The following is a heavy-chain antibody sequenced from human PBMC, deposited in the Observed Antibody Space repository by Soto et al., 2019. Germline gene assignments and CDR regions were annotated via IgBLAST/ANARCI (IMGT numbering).Heavy chain of an antibody. CDR2: INSEGTST. CDR3: TRNGDISNFFAY. J-gene: IGHJ4*02. CDR1: GFTFSSSW. Sequence: EVQLVESGGGLVQSGGSLRLSCAASGFTFSSSWMHWVRQAPGKGLVWVSRINSEGTSTVYADSVKGRFTISRDNAKNTLYLHMNSLSAEDTAVYYCTRNGDISNFFAYWGQGTLVTVSS. V-gene: IGHV3-74*01. D-gene: IGHD2-15*01.